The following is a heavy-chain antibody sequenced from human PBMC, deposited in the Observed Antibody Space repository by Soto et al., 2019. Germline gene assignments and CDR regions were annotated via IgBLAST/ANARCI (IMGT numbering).Heavy chain of an antibody. Sequence: SVKVSCKASGGTFSSYAISWVRQAPGQGLEWIGRIIAHPGTLDYAEKFQGRVTITADESTSTAFLEVSSLRSEDTAVYFCAWPLGLSSRIYGLDIWGQGTTVTVSS. CDR3: AWPLGLSSRIYGLDI. CDR2: IIAHPGTL. D-gene: IGHD1-7*01. CDR1: GGTFSSYA. V-gene: IGHV1-69*11. J-gene: IGHJ6*02.